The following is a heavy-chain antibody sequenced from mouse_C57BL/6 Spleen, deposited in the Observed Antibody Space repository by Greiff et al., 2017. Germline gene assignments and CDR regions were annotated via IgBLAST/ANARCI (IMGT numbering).Heavy chain of an antibody. V-gene: IGHV1-55*01. CDR3: ARDYDGYYGGAMDY. CDR1: GYTFTSYW. Sequence: QVQLKQPGAELVKPGASVKMSCKASGYTFTSYWITWVKQRPGQGLEWIGDIYPGSGSTNYNEKFKSKATLTVDTSSSTAYMQLSSLTSEDSAVYYCARDYDGYYGGAMDYWGQGTSVTVSS. D-gene: IGHD2-3*01. J-gene: IGHJ4*01. CDR2: IYPGSGST.